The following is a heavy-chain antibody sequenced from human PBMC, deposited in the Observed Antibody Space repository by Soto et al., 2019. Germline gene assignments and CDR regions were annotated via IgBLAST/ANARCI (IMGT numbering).Heavy chain of an antibody. CDR1: GGTFSSYT. D-gene: IGHD2-15*01. V-gene: IGHV1-69*02. J-gene: IGHJ4*02. CDR3: ARVVGWSSGGSCYSY. CDR2: IIPILGIA. Sequence: QVQLVQSGAEVKKPGSSVKVSCKASGGTFSSYTISWVRQAPGQGLEWMGRIIPILGIANYAQKFQGRVTITADKSTSTAYMERSSLRSGDTAVYYRARVVGWSSGGSCYSYWGQGTLVTVAS.